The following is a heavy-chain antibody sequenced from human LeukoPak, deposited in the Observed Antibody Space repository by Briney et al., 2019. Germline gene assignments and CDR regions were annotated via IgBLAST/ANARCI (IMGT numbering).Heavy chain of an antibody. J-gene: IGHJ5*02. V-gene: IGHV1-18*04. CDR1: GYTFNTYG. Sequence: ASEKVSCKASGYTFNTYGINWVRQAPGQGLEWVGWISAYNGNTNYAQNFQGRITLTTDTSTSTTYMELPSPRFDDTAVYYCARDGRQWVPLNWFDPWGQGTLVIVSS. CDR2: ISAYNGNT. CDR3: ARDGRQWVPLNWFDP. D-gene: IGHD6-19*01.